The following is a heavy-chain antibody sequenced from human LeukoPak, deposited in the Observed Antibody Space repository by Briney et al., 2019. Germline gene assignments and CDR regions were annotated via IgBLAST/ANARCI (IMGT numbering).Heavy chain of an antibody. Sequence: GGSLRLSCAASGFTFSSYSMNWVRQAPGKGLEWVSYISSGSSAIYYAGSVKGRFTISRDNAKNSLYLQMNSVRAEDTAVYYCATEGGSGSIDYWGQGTLVTVSS. CDR2: ISSGSSAI. V-gene: IGHV3-48*04. D-gene: IGHD3-10*01. J-gene: IGHJ4*02. CDR3: ATEGGSGSIDY. CDR1: GFTFSSYS.